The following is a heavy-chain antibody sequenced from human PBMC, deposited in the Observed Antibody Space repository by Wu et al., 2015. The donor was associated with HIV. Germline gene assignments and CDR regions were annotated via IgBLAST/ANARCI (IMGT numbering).Heavy chain of an antibody. D-gene: IGHD4-11*01. CDR3: ARGSIVEMSTASYYYYSNYTGFDL. J-gene: IGHJ2*01. V-gene: IGHV1-69*13. Sequence: QVQLVQSGAEVKRPGSSVKVSCRASGGTFRNHAISWVRQAPGQGLEWMGRIIPISGTANYAERFQGRVTITADKPTNTAYMELSSLRSDDTAVYYCARGSIVEMSTASYYYYSNYTGFDLWAVAPWSLSPQ. CDR2: IIPISGTA. CDR1: GGTFRNHA.